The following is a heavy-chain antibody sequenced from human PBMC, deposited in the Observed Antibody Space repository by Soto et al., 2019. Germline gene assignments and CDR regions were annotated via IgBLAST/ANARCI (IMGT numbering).Heavy chain of an antibody. CDR3: ARRRAAARKGFDY. Sequence: QVQLQQWGAGLLKPSETLSLTCAVSGGSFSGYYWSWIRQPPGKGLEWIGEINHSGSTNYNPSLKSRVTISVDTSKNQFSLKLSSVTAADTAVYYCARRRAAARKGFDYWGQGTLVTVSS. D-gene: IGHD6-13*01. V-gene: IGHV4-34*01. J-gene: IGHJ4*02. CDR1: GGSFSGYY. CDR2: INHSGST.